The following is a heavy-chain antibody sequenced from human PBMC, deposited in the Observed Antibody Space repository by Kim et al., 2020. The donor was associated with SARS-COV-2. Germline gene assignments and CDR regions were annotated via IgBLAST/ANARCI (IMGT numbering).Heavy chain of an antibody. CDR1: GFTFRNYG. V-gene: IGHV3-30*18. Sequence: SLRLSCAASGFTFRNYGMHWVRQAPGKGLEWVAVISYDGSNKYYADSVKGRFTISRDNSKNTLYLQMNSLRAEDTAVYYCAKRELSYYYGSRTYPGAFDIWGQGTMVTVSS. J-gene: IGHJ3*02. CDR3: AKRELSYYYGSRTYPGAFDI. D-gene: IGHD3-10*01. CDR2: ISYDGSNK.